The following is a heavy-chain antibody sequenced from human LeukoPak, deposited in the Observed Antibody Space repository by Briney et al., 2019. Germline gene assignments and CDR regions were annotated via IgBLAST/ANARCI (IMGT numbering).Heavy chain of an antibody. Sequence: GSLRLSCAASGFTFSSYAMSWVRQAPGKGLEWVSAISGSGGSTYYADSVKGRFTISRDNSKNTLYLQMNSLRAEDTAVYYCASIRSSGWPFAYWGQGTLVTVSS. CDR1: GFTFSSYA. J-gene: IGHJ4*02. D-gene: IGHD6-19*01. CDR3: ASIRSSGWPFAY. V-gene: IGHV3-23*01. CDR2: ISGSGGST.